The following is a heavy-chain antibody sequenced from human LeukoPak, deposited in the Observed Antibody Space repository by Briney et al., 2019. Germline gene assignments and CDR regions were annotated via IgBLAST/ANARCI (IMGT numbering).Heavy chain of an antibody. J-gene: IGHJ6*03. CDR1: GYTFTSYD. CDR2: MNPNSGNT. D-gene: IGHD2-2*01. V-gene: IGHV1-8*01. Sequence: ASVKVSCKASGYTFTSYDINWVRQATGQGLEWMGWMNPNSGNTGYAQKFQGRVTMTRNTSISTAYMELSSLRSEDTAVYYCARAEVVPAVRYYYYYMDVWGKGTTVTVSS. CDR3: ARAEVVPAVRYYYYYMDV.